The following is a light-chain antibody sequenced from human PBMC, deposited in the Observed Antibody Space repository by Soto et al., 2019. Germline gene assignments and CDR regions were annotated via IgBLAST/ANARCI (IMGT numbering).Light chain of an antibody. Sequence: QSALTQPPSASGSPGQSVTISCTGTDSDIGAYNYVSWYQQYPGKAPKLMIYEVTKRPSGVPDRISGSKSGNMASLTISGLQTEDEADYYCSSYAGSPWLFGGGTKVTVL. CDR3: SSYAGSPWL. J-gene: IGLJ3*02. CDR1: DSDIGAYNY. V-gene: IGLV2-8*01. CDR2: EVT.